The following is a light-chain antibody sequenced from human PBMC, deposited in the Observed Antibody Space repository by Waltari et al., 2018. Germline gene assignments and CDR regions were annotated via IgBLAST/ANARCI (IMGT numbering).Light chain of an antibody. V-gene: IGLV3-19*01. J-gene: IGLJ3*02. CDR3: SSRDSSGNHVL. Sequence: SSGFTHDPAVSVALGQTVRITCPGDCLRTYFATWYQQKPGQAPLRVIDGKNNRPSGIPDRFSGSSSEDTTSLTITGAQAEDEADYFCSSRDSSGNHVLFGGGTKLTVL. CDR2: GKN. CDR1: CLRTYF.